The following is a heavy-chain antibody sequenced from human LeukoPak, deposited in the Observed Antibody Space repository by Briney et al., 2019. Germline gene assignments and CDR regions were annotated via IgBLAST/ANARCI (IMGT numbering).Heavy chain of an antibody. Sequence: GGSLRLSCAASRFSFSNYWMHWVRQAPGKGLVWVSRVKSDGSNPSYADSVKGRFTISRDNAENMLYLQMNTLGAEDTAVNYCARDIVSGSGSLDYWGQGTLVTVSS. CDR3: ARDIVSGSGSLDY. CDR1: RFSFSNYW. D-gene: IGHD3-10*01. J-gene: IGHJ4*02. V-gene: IGHV3-74*01. CDR2: VKSDGSNP.